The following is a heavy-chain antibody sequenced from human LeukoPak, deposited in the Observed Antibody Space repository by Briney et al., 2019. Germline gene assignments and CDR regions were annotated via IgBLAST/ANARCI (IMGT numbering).Heavy chain of an antibody. CDR3: ARDHSNNFDY. V-gene: IGHV4-34*01. Sequence: SETLSLTCAVYGGSFSGYYWSWIRQPPGKGLEWIGEINHSGSTNYNPSLKSRVTISVDRSKNQFSLKLSSVTAADTAVYYCARDHSNNFDYWGQGTLVTVSS. CDR1: GGSFSGYY. J-gene: IGHJ4*02. D-gene: IGHD6-13*01. CDR2: INHSGST.